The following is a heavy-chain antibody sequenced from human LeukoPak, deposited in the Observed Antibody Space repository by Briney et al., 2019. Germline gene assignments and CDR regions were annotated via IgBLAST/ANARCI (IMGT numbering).Heavy chain of an antibody. Sequence: SETLSLTCAVYGVSLRGYYWSWIRQSPQKGLEWIGEISHEGDSIYNPSLKSRLTLSVDMSKNQFSLKLRSVTAADTAVYYCARGRNYVSDYYFDVWGKGTTVIVSS. D-gene: IGHD1-7*01. J-gene: IGHJ6*03. CDR1: GVSLRGYY. V-gene: IGHV4-34*01. CDR3: ARGRNYVSDYYFDV. CDR2: ISHEGDS.